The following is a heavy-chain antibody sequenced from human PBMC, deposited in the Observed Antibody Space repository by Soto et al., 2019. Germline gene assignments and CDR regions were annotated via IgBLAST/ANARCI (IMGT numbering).Heavy chain of an antibody. CDR1: GFTFSSYA. J-gene: IGHJ4*02. CDR2: ISGSGGST. CDR3: AKDELYSSVWTEIDY. Sequence: EVQLLDSGGGSVQPGGSLRLSCAASGFTFSSYAMSWVRHAPGKALEWVSGISGSGGSTYYAGSVKGRFTISRDNSKNTLYLQMNSLRAEDTAVYYCAKDELYSSVWTEIDYLGQGTLVTVSS. V-gene: IGHV3-23*01. D-gene: IGHD6-19*01.